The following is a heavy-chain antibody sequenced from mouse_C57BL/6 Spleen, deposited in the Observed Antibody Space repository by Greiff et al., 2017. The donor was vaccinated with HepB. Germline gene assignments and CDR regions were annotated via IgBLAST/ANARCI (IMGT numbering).Heavy chain of an antibody. V-gene: IGHV1-42*01. CDR3: ARRSYSNYHWYFDV. Sequence: EVQLQQSGPELVKPGASVKISCKASGYSFTGYYMNWVKQSPEKSLEWIGEINPSTGGTTYNQKFKAKATLTVDKSSSTAYMQLKSLTSEDSAVYYCARRSYSNYHWYFDVWGTGTTVTVSS. CDR1: GYSFTGYY. J-gene: IGHJ1*03. D-gene: IGHD2-5*01. CDR2: INPSTGGT.